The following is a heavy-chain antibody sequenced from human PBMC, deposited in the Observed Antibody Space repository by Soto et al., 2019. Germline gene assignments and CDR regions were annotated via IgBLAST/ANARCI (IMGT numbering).Heavy chain of an antibody. D-gene: IGHD3-22*01. V-gene: IGHV3-73*01. CDR2: ISIKPNNYAT. CDR1: GFTFHGST. Sequence: GESLKISCVGSGFTFHGSTMHWVRQASGKGLEWIGLISIKPNNYATVYAASVTGRFTISRDDLNNTAFLQMNSLKTEATAVYYCVRAYENSNCYCDYWGRGTLVTVSS. J-gene: IGHJ4*02. CDR3: VRAYENSNCYCDY.